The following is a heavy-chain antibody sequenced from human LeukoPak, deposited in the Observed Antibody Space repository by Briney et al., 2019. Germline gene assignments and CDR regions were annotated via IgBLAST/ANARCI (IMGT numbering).Heavy chain of an antibody. CDR1: GFSLSTSGVG. CDR3: AHRQALDYGGNPKFDY. D-gene: IGHD4-23*01. CDR2: IYWNDDK. Sequence: KSGPTLVKPTQTLTLTCTFSGFSLSTSGVGVGWIRQPPGKALEWLALIYWNDDKRYSPSLKSRLTITKDTSKNQVVLTMTNMDPVDTATYYCAHRQALDYGGNPKFDYWGQGTLVTVSS. J-gene: IGHJ4*02. V-gene: IGHV2-5*01.